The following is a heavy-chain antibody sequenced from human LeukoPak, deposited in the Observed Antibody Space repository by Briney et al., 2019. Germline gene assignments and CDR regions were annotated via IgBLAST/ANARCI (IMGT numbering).Heavy chain of an antibody. V-gene: IGHV1-2*02. D-gene: IGHD1-1*01. CDR3: ARTGEVYINHREFLH. CDR2: LNPNSGAT. Sequence: VASVKVSCKASGYMFTGYYLHWVRQAPGQGLEWMGWLNPNSGATNYADKFQDRVTMTRDTSISTAYLELSRLRSDDTAVYWCARTGEVYINHREFLHWGQGTLVTVSS. J-gene: IGHJ1*01. CDR1: GYMFTGYY.